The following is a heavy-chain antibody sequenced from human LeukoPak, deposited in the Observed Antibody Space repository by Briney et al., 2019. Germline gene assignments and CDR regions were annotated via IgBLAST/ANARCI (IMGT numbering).Heavy chain of an antibody. CDR3: ARDLGKGGRAYYYDSSGYYPDDY. V-gene: IGHV1-46*01. CDR1: GYTFTSYY. Sequence: ASVTVSCTASGYTFTSYYMHWVRQAPGQGLEWMGIINPSGGSTSYAQKFQGRVTMTRDTSTSTVYMELSSLRSEDTAVYYCARDLGKGGRAYYYDSSGYYPDDYWGQGTLVTVSS. CDR2: INPSGGST. D-gene: IGHD3-22*01. J-gene: IGHJ4*02.